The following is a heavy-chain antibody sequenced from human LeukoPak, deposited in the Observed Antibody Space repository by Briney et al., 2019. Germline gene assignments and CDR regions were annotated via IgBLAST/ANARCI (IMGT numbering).Heavy chain of an antibody. CDR2: IYYSGST. Sequence: PSETLSLTCTVASGSISSSSYYWGWIRQPPGKGLEWIGSIYYSGSTYYNPSLKSRVTISVDTSKNQFSLKLSSVTAADTAVYYCAYSSEPDYFDYWGQGTLVTVSS. CDR1: SGSISSSSYY. D-gene: IGHD6-25*01. CDR3: AYSSEPDYFDY. V-gene: IGHV4-39*01. J-gene: IGHJ4*02.